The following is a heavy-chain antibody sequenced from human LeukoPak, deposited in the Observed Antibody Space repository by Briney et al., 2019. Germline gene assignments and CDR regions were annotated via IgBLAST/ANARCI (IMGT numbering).Heavy chain of an antibody. CDR3: ARDQDWYFDL. J-gene: IGHJ2*01. Sequence: GASVKVSCKASGYTFTNYAVSWVRQAPGQGLEWMGWVSAYNGNTNYAQKLQGRVTMTTDTSTSTAYMELRSLRSDDTAVYYCARDQDWYFDLWGRGTLVTVSS. V-gene: IGHV1-18*01. CDR1: GYTFTNYA. CDR2: VSAYNGNT.